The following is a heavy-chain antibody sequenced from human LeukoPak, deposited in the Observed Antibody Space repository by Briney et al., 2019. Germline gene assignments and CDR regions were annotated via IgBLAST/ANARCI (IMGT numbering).Heavy chain of an antibody. CDR3: ARAVGHGSGSPRMDV. Sequence: GGSLRLSCAASGFTFSSHSMNWVRQAPGKGLEWVSYMISSSSTIYYADSVKGRFTISRDNAKNSLYLQMNSLRADDTAVYYCARAVGHGSGSPRMDVWGNGTTVTVSS. CDR1: GFTFSSHS. D-gene: IGHD3-10*01. V-gene: IGHV3-48*01. J-gene: IGHJ6*04. CDR2: MISSSSTI.